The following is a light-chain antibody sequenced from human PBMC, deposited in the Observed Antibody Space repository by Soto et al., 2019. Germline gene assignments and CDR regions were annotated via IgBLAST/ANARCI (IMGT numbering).Light chain of an antibody. CDR2: AAS. CDR1: QSISNY. J-gene: IGKJ4*01. V-gene: IGKV1-39*01. Sequence: DIQMTQSPSSLSAFVGDRVTITCRASQSISNYLNWYQQRPGKAPKLLIYAASSLQSGVPSRFSGSGSGTDFTLTISRLEPEDFAVYYCQHYGSSPPLTFGGGTKVEIK. CDR3: QHYGSSPPLT.